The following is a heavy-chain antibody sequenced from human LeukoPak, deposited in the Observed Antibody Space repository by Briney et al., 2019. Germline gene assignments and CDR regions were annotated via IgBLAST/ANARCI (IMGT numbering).Heavy chain of an antibody. CDR2: ISYDGSNK. D-gene: IGHD6-19*01. J-gene: IGHJ4*02. CDR3: AKGKTQWLVPSSNTGFDY. CDR1: GFSFSTYA. Sequence: GTSLRLSCAASGFSFSTYAMHWVRQAPGKGLEWVAVISYDGSNKYYADSVKGRFTISRDNSKNTLYLQMNSLRAEDTAVYYCAKGKTQWLVPSSNTGFDYWGQGTLVTVSS. V-gene: IGHV3-30-3*02.